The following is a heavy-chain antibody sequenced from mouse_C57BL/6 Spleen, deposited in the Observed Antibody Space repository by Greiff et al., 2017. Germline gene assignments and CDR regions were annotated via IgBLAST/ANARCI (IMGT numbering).Heavy chain of an antibody. V-gene: IGHV1-80*01. J-gene: IGHJ3*01. CDR2: IYPGDGDT. CDR1: GYAFSSYW. Sequence: QVQLQQSGAELVKPGASVKISCKASGYAFSSYWMNWVKQRPGKGLEWIGQIYPGDGDTNYNGKFKGKATLTADKSSSTAYMQLSSLTSEDSAVYFCAREGSSTPAWFAYWGQGTLVTVSA. CDR3: AREGSSTPAWFAY. D-gene: IGHD1-1*01.